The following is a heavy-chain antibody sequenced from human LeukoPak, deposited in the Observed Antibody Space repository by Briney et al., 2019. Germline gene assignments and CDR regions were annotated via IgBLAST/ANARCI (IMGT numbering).Heavy chain of an antibody. CDR3: ARSPMGWLQSPTHWFDP. J-gene: IGHJ5*02. CDR1: GGSISSGGYY. V-gene: IGHV4-31*03. Sequence: PSETLSLTYTVSGGSISSGGYYWSWIRQHPGKGLEWIGYIYYSGSTYYNPSLKSRVTISVDTSKNQFSLKLSSVTAADTAVYYCARSPMGWLQSPTHWFDPWGQGTLVTVSS. D-gene: IGHD5-24*01. CDR2: IYYSGST.